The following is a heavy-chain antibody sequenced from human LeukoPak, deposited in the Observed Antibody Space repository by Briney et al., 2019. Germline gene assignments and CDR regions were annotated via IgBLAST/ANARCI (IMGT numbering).Heavy chain of an antibody. CDR2: IKQDGSEK. V-gene: IGHV3-7*01. Sequence: GGSLRLSCAASEFTFSSYWMSWVRQAPGKGLEWVASIKQDGSEKYYVDSVKGRVTIPRDNAKNSLYLQMNSLRAEDTAVYYCARVFGAGYSDYWGQGTLVTVSS. CDR3: ARVFGAGYSDY. CDR1: EFTFSSYW. D-gene: IGHD4/OR15-4a*01. J-gene: IGHJ4*02.